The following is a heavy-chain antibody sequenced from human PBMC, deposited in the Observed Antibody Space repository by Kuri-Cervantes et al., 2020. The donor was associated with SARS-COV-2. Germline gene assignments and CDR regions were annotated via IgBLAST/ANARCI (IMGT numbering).Heavy chain of an antibody. CDR1: GFTFSSYD. CDR2: IGTAGDT. V-gene: IGHV3-13*01. J-gene: IGHJ4*02. D-gene: IGHD3-22*01. Sequence: GGSLRLSCAASGFTFSSYDMHWVRQATGKGLEWVSAIGTAGDTYYPGSVKGRFTISRENAKNSLYLQMNSLRAGDTAVYYCARVRSPGYSDYWDQGTLVTVSS. CDR3: ARVRSPGYSDY.